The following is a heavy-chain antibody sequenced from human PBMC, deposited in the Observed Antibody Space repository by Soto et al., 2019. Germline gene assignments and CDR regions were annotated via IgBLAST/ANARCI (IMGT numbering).Heavy chain of an antibody. CDR3: ARDVGYCSGGSCYYWFDP. D-gene: IGHD2-15*01. V-gene: IGHV3-30-3*01. J-gene: IGHJ5*02. Sequence: PGVSLRLSCAASGFTFSSYAMHWVRQAPGKGLEWVAVISYDGSNKYYADSVKGRFTISRDNSKNTLYLQMNSLRAEDTAVYYCARDVGYCSGGSCYYWFDPWGQGALVTVSS. CDR1: GFTFSSYA. CDR2: ISYDGSNK.